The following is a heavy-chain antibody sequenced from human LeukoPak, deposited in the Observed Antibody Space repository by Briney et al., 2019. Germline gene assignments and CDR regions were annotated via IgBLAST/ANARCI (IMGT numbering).Heavy chain of an antibody. D-gene: IGHD3-22*01. CDR1: GGSISSGDHY. CDR3: ARGRDYYDSSGYSLRFDY. V-gene: IGHV4-30-4*01. CDR2: IYYSGST. Sequence: SQTLSLTCTVSGGSISSGDHYWSWIRQPPGKGLEWIGYIYYSGSTYYNPSLKSRVTISVDTSKNQFSLKLSSVTAADTAVYYCARGRDYYDSSGYSLRFDYWGQGTLVTVSS. J-gene: IGHJ4*02.